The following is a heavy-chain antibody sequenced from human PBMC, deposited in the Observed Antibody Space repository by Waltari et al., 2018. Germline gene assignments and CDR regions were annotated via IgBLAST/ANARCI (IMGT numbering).Heavy chain of an antibody. D-gene: IGHD2-2*01. CDR1: GFTFSSYE. J-gene: IGHJ3*02. Sequence: EVQLVESGGGLVQPGGSLRLSCAASGFTFSSYEMNWVRQAPGKGLEWVSYISSSGSTIYYADSVKGRFTISRDNAKNSLYLQMNSLRAEDTAVYYCATDPAPASFDIWGQGTMVTVSS. CDR3: ATDPAPASFDI. CDR2: ISSSGSTI. V-gene: IGHV3-48*03.